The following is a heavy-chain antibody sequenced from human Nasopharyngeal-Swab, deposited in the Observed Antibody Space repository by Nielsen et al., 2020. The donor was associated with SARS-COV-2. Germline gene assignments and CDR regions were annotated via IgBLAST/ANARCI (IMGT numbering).Heavy chain of an antibody. CDR1: GGTFSSYA. CDR2: IIPMFGTA. V-gene: IGHV1-69*06. D-gene: IGHD5-18*01. J-gene: IGHJ6*02. CDR3: ARGDTDYYYYGLDV. Sequence: VQVPCKASGGTFSSYAISWVRQAPGQGLEWMGGIIPMFGTANYAQNFQGRVTITADKSTSTAYIDLSRLKSEDTAVYYCARGDTDYYYYGLDVWGQGTTVTVSS.